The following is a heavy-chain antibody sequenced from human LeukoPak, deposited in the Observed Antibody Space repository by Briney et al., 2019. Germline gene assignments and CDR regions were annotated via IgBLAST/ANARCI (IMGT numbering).Heavy chain of an antibody. D-gene: IGHD2-8*02. J-gene: IGHJ4*01. CDR1: GGSINNFY. CDR2: VNSSGRT. V-gene: IGHV4-59*08. CDR3: ARHDEECPGEYCFLLSFDY. Sequence: ESSETLSLTCTVSGGSINNFYWSWIRQSPGKGLEWIGYVNSSGRTDYNPSLRSRVSMSADTSKSQLSLRLTSVTAADTAVYFCARHDEECPGEYCFLLSFDYWGPGSLVTVSS.